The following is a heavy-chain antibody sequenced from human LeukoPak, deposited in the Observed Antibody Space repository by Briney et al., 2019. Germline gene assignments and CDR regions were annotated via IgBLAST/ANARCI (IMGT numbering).Heavy chain of an antibody. V-gene: IGHV3-53*01. CDR1: GFTVSNNY. Sequence: GGSLRLSCSVSGFTVSNNYMSWVRQAPAKGLEWVSVIYGGRNNTHYADSVKGRFTISRDNSKNTVYLQMNSLTAEDTAAYYCAREFRQTYNSGWSLDYWGQATLVTVSS. CDR3: AREFRQTYNSGWSLDY. CDR2: IYGGRNNT. J-gene: IGHJ4*02. D-gene: IGHD6-19*01.